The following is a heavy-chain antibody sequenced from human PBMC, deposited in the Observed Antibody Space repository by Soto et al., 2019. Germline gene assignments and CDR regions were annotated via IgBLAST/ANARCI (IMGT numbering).Heavy chain of an antibody. CDR3: AALIAAAVVDY. Sequence: ETLSLTCTVSGASISSSSYYWGWIRQAPGKGLEWVSVIYSGGSTYYADSVKGRFTISRDNSKNTLSLQMNSLRAEDTAVYYCAALIAAAVVDYWGQGTLVTVSS. D-gene: IGHD6-13*01. CDR1: GASISSSSYY. J-gene: IGHJ4*02. CDR2: IYSGGST. V-gene: IGHV3-66*01.